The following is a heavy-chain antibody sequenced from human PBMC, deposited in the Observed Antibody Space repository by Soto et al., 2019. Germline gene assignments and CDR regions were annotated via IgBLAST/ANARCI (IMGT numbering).Heavy chain of an antibody. CDR2: IWNDGSNE. J-gene: IGHJ4*02. CDR1: GFTFSSYG. V-gene: IGHV3-33*01. D-gene: IGHD3-22*01. CDR3: ARDQTDSGGYSDS. Sequence: LRLSCEASGFTFSSYGMHWVRQAPGKGLEWVAIIWNDGSNEYYADSVKGRFTISRDNSKNTLYLQVSNLRAEDTAVYFCARDQTDSGGYSDSWGQGTLVTVSS.